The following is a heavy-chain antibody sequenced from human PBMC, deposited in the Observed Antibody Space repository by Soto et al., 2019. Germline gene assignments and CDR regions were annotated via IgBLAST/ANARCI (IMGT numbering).Heavy chain of an antibody. V-gene: IGHV5-10-1*01. D-gene: IGHD2-2*01. CDR2: IDPSDSYT. Sequence: GASLKISCKGSGYSFTSYWISWVRQMPGKGLEWMGRIDPSDSYTNYSPSFQGHVTISADKSISTAYLQWSSLKASDTAMYYCARFTSRDGSSTSCPTRFYLCGQRTLVTVYS. CDR3: ARFTSRDGSSTSCPTRFYL. J-gene: IGHJ5*02. CDR1: GYSFTSYW.